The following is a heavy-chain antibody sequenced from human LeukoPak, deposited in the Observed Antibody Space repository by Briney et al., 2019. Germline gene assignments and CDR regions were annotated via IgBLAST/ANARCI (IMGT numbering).Heavy chain of an antibody. CDR1: GYIFTSYG. Sequence: ASVKVSCKASGYIFTSYGISWVRQAPGQGLEWMGWISAYNGNTNYAQKFQGRVTITADESTSTAYMELSSLRSEDTAVYYCARDPRRITMIRNWNWFDPWGQGTLVTVSS. J-gene: IGHJ5*02. V-gene: IGHV1-18*01. CDR3: ARDPRRITMIRNWNWFDP. D-gene: IGHD3-22*01. CDR2: ISAYNGNT.